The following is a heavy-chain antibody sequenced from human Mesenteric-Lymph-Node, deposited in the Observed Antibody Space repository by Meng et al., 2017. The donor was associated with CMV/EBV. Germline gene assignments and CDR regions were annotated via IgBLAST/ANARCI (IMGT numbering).Heavy chain of an antibody. J-gene: IGHJ6*02. Sequence: SETLSLTCTVSGGPITTTSSYWGWIRQPPGKGLEWIASVHYRGSTYYNPSLKSQVTISVDTSMNQFSLKMSSVTAADTAVYFCARRGGMGQPGMDVWGPGTTVTVSS. CDR2: VHYRGST. CDR1: GGPITTTSSY. D-gene: IGHD3-16*01. V-gene: IGHV4-39*07. CDR3: ARRGGMGQPGMDV.